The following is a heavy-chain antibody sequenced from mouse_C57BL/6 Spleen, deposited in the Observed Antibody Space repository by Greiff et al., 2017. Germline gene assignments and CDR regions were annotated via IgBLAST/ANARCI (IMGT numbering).Heavy chain of an antibody. V-gene: IGHV1-55*01. CDR3: TRVGDDCDEGAWFAY. D-gene: IGHD2-4*01. CDR1: GYTFTSYW. Sequence: QVQLKQPGAELVKPGASVKMSCKASGYTFTSYWITWVKQRPGQGLEWIGDIYPGSGSTNYNEKFKSKATLTVDTSSSSAYMPLSSLPSEDSAVYYGTRVGDDCDEGAWFAYWGQGTLVTVSA. CDR2: IYPGSGST. J-gene: IGHJ3*01.